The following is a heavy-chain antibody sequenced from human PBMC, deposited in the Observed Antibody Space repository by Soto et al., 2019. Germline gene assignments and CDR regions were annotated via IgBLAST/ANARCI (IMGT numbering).Heavy chain of an antibody. D-gene: IGHD2-15*01. Sequence: GASVKVSCKTSGVTFSNYGFSWVRQARGQGLEWMGGIIATFGTADYPQKFQDRVTITADESTSTAYMELSSLRSEGTAVYYCARWYCSGGSCYYFDYWGQGTLVTVSS. V-gene: IGHV1-69*13. CDR3: ARWYCSGGSCYYFDY. CDR2: IIATFGTA. J-gene: IGHJ4*02. CDR1: GVTFSNYG.